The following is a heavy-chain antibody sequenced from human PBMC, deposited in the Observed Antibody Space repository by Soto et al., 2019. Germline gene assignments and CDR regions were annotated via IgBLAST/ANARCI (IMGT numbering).Heavy chain of an antibody. D-gene: IGHD3-3*01. CDR2: ISGSGGST. V-gene: IGHV3-23*01. J-gene: IGHJ4*02. CDR3: AKDRVVFGVVAFDY. CDR1: GFTFSSNA. Sequence: EVQLLESGGGLVQPGGSLRLSCAASGFTFSSNAMSWVRQPPAKGLAWASAISGSGGSTYYAASVKGRFTISRDNSKNTLYLQMNSLRAEDTAVYYCAKDRVVFGVVAFDYWGQGTLVTVSS.